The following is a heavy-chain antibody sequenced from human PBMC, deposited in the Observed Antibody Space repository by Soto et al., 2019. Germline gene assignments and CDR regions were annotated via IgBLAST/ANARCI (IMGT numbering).Heavy chain of an antibody. J-gene: IGHJ6*02. CDR1: GYSFTSYW. Sequence: PGESLKISCRGSGYSFTSYWISWVRQMPGKGLEWMGRIDPSDSYTNYSPSFQGHVTISADKSISTAYLQWSSLKASDTAMYYCARHSYTLPYYYYYGMDVWGQGTTVTASS. CDR2: IDPSDSYT. V-gene: IGHV5-10-1*01. CDR3: ARHSYTLPYYYYYGMDV. D-gene: IGHD2-21*01.